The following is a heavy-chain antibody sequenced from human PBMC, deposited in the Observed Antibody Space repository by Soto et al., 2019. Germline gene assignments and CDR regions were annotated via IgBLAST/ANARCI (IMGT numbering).Heavy chain of an antibody. Sequence: GGSLRLSSRTSGFSFSSFWIIWVRQAPGKGLEWVAIIKQDGREKHYVDSVKGRFTVSRDNAEKSLYLQMDSLRPDDTAVYYCVRGYSDYTDYFDYWGQGALVTVSS. CDR3: VRGYSDYTDYFDY. J-gene: IGHJ4*02. CDR2: IKQDGREK. V-gene: IGHV3-7*03. D-gene: IGHD4-17*01. CDR1: GFSFSSFW.